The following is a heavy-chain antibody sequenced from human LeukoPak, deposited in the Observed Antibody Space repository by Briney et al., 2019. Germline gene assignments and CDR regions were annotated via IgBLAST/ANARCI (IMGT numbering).Heavy chain of an antibody. CDR2: KDPNSGRT. V-gene: IGHV1-8*01. Sequence: DSVKVSCKASGYTFTSYDINWVRQATGQGLEWMGWKDPNSGRTGFAQKFQGRLTMTTNTSISTAYMELSSLTSEDTAVYYCARGPVSTHGMDVWGQGTTVTVSS. J-gene: IGHJ6*02. CDR1: GYTFTSYD. CDR3: ARGPVSTHGMDV. D-gene: IGHD2-2*01.